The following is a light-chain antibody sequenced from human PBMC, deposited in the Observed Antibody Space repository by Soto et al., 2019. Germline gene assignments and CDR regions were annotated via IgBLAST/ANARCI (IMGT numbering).Light chain of an antibody. Sequence: DIQLTQSPSFLSASVGDRVTITCRASQVISNYLAWYQQKPGEAPRFLIYATSSLQSGVPSRFSGSGSGTEFTLTISTLQPEDFATYYCQQLDSYLTFGGGTKVDIK. CDR3: QQLDSYLT. CDR1: QVISNY. CDR2: ATS. J-gene: IGKJ4*01. V-gene: IGKV1-9*01.